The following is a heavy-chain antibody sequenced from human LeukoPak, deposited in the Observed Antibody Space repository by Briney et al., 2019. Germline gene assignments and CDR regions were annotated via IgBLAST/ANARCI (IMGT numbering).Heavy chain of an antibody. CDR2: IIPIFGTA. J-gene: IGHJ4*02. CDR3: ARDRVPQGVLVDY. D-gene: IGHD4/OR15-4a*01. V-gene: IGHV1-69*05. CDR1: GYTFTSYG. Sequence: SVKVSCKASGYTFTSYGINWVRQAPGQGLEWMGGIIPIFGTANYAQKFQGRVTITTDESTSTAYMELSSLRSEDTAVYYCARDRVPQGVLVDYWGQGTLVTVSS.